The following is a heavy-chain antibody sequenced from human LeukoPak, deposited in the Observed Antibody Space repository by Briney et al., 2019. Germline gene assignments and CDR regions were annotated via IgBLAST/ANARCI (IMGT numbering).Heavy chain of an antibody. CDR2: INHNGST. V-gene: IGHV4-34*01. CDR1: GGAFSGYY. D-gene: IGHD4-17*01. CDR3: ASLRPYGDYPNY. Sequence: SETLSLTCAVYGGAFSGYYWSWICEPPGEGLECLGEINHNGSTYYNPSLNRRVTISVDTSKTQFSLKLSSVPAADTAVYYCASLRPYGDYPNYWGQGTLLTVPS. J-gene: IGHJ4*02.